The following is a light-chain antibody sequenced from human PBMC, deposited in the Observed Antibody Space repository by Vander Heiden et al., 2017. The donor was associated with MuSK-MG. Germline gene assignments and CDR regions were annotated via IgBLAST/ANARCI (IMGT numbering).Light chain of an antibody. CDR2: DSS. CDR1: QSIAIY. Sequence: EIVLTQSPATLSLSPGERATLSCRASQSIAIYLAWYQQKPGQAPRLLIYDSSKRATGIPARFSGSGSGTDFTLTISSLEPEDFAVYYCQQRSNWPPRYSFGQGTKLGIK. V-gene: IGKV3-11*01. CDR3: QQRSNWPPRYS. J-gene: IGKJ2*01.